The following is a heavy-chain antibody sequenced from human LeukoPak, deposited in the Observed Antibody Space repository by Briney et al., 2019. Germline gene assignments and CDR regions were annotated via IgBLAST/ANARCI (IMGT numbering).Heavy chain of an antibody. V-gene: IGHV4-34*01. CDR1: GGSFSGYY. Sequence: SETLSLTCAVYGGSFSGYYWSWIRQPSGKGLEWIGEINHSGSTNYNPSLKSRVTISVDTSKNQFSLKLSSVTAADTAVYYCARGRGRYWYFDLWGRGTLVTVSS. J-gene: IGHJ2*01. CDR2: INHSGST. D-gene: IGHD3-10*01. CDR3: ARGRGRYWYFDL.